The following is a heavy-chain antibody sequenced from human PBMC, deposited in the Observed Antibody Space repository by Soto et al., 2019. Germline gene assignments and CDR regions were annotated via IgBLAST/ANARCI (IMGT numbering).Heavy chain of an antibody. J-gene: IGHJ4*02. CDR3: AADRGSTYGPLDY. V-gene: IGHV4-4*02. CDR2: IYHSGST. CDR1: SGSISTNNW. D-gene: IGHD5-18*01. Sequence: QVQLQESGPGLVKTSGTLSLTCAVSSGSISTNNWWPWVRQSPGKGLEWIWEIYHSGSTNYNPALKSRVTISVDKSKTLCSLRLTSMTAADTAMYFCAADRGSTYGPLDYWGQGTLVTVSS.